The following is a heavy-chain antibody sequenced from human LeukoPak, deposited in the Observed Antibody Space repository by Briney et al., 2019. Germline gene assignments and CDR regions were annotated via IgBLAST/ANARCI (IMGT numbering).Heavy chain of an antibody. CDR2: INADNSGT. CDR1: GYTFTDYY. J-gene: IGHJ4*02. CDR3: ARLLAEGNY. D-gene: IGHD3-10*01. Sequence: SVKVSCKASGYTFTDYYIHWVRQAPGQGLEWMGWINADNSGTNYAQKFQGRVTMTRDTSISTAYMELSRLRSDDTAVYYCARLLAEGNYWGQGTLVTVSS. V-gene: IGHV1-2*02.